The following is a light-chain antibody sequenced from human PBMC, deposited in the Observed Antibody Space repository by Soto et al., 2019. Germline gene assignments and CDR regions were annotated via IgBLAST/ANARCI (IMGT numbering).Light chain of an antibody. CDR1: QNINIY. J-gene: IGKJ3*01. V-gene: IGKV1-39*01. Sequence: DIQMTQSPSALSASVGDRVTITCRASQNINIYLHWYQQKPGKAPELLIFAASSVRSGVPSRFSGSGYVTEFTLAISSLQSGDVAPYYCQQSYTSPPFTFGPGTKVDIK. CDR3: QQSYTSPPFT. CDR2: AAS.